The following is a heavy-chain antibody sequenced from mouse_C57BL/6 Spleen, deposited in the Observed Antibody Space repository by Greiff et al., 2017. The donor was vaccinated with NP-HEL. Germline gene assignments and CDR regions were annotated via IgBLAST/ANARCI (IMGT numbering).Heavy chain of an antibody. J-gene: IGHJ4*01. CDR1: GYTFTSYW. CDR2: IDPSDSYT. D-gene: IGHD1-1*01. V-gene: IGHV1-69*01. Sequence: VQLQQPGAELVMPGASVKLSCKASGYTFTSYWMHWVKQRPGQGLEWIGEIDPSDSYTNYNQKFKGKSTLTVDKSSSTAYMQLSSLTSEDSAVYYCAGVVADAMDYWGQGTSVTVSS. CDR3: AGVVADAMDY.